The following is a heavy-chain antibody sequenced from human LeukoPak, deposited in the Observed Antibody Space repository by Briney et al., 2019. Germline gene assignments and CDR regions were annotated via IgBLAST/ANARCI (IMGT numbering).Heavy chain of an antibody. CDR2: INHSGST. D-gene: IGHD4-17*01. V-gene: IGHV4-38-2*02. CDR1: GYSISSGYY. J-gene: IGHJ4*02. CDR3: AREDYGEQNFDY. Sequence: SETLSLTCTVSGYSISSGYYWGWIRQPPGKGLEWIGSINHSGSTNYNPSLKSRVTISVDTSKNQFSLKLSSVTAADTAVYYCAREDYGEQNFDYWGQGTLVTVSS.